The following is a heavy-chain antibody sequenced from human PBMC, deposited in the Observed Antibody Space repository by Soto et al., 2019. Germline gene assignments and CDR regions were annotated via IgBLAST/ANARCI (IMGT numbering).Heavy chain of an antibody. CDR3: ARGQLPAATTYFDG. V-gene: IGHV3-33*01. J-gene: IGHJ4*02. D-gene: IGHD2-15*01. CDR2: IWFDGSNK. CDR1: GFTFTSYA. Sequence: GGSLRLSCAASGFTFTSYAIHWVRQAPGKVLEWVAIIWFDGSNKYYADSVKGRFSISRDNSKNTLFLQMDSLRAEDTAVYYCARGQLPAATTYFDGGGQGTLVTVSS.